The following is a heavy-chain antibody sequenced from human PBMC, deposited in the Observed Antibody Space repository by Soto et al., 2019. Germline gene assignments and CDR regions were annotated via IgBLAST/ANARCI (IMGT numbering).Heavy chain of an antibody. D-gene: IGHD2-15*01. J-gene: IGHJ4*02. CDR1: GGSFSGYY. CDR3: ARGIVVVVAATHLGYFDY. V-gene: IGHV4-34*01. CDR2: INHSGST. Sequence: SETLSLTCAVYGGSFSGYYWSWIRQPPGKGLEWIGEINHSGSTNYNPSLKSRVTISVDTSKNQFSLKLSSVTAADTAVYYCARGIVVVVAATHLGYFDYWGQGTLVTVSS.